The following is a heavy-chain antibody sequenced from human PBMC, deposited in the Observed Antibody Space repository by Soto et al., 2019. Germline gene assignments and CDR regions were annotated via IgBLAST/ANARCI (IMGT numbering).Heavy chain of an antibody. J-gene: IGHJ4*02. Sequence: PSETPSLTCTVSGGSISSYYWSWVPPPPGKGLEWIGYIYYSGSTNYNPSLKSRVTISVDTSKNQFSLKLSSVTAADTAVYYCARDGCSGGSCYSLAYWGQGTLVTVSS. CDR3: ARDGCSGGSCYSLAY. CDR1: GGSISSYY. V-gene: IGHV4-59*01. CDR2: IYYSGST. D-gene: IGHD2-15*01.